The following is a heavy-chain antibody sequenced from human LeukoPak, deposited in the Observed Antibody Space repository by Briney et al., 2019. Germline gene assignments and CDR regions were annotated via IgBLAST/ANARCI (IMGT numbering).Heavy chain of an antibody. CDR1: GDSISSGDYY. CDR2: IYYSGST. D-gene: IGHD3-16*01. J-gene: IGHJ4*02. V-gene: IGHV4-30-4*01. Sequence: SETLSLTCTVSGDSISSGDYYWSWIRQPPGKGLEWIGYIYYSGSTSYNPSLKSRVTISLDTPKNRFSLRLNSLTAADTAVYYCARGTDSVSCFDYWGQGTLVTVSS. CDR3: ARGTDSVSCFDY.